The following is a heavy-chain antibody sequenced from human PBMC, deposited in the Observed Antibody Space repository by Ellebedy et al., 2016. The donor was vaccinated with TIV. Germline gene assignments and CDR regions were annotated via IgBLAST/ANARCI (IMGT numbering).Heavy chain of an antibody. CDR2: IDPRDSYS. J-gene: IGHJ6*02. D-gene: IGHD3-10*01. CDR3: ARRAGSSLRNGMDV. CDR1: GYSFTSDW. V-gene: IGHV5-10-1*01. Sequence: GGSLRLSCKASGYSFTSDWITWVRQTPGKGLEWMGRIDPRDSYSNYNPSFQGHVTISVDKSISTAYLQWSSLEASDTARYFCARRAGSSLRNGMDVWGQGTTVTVSS.